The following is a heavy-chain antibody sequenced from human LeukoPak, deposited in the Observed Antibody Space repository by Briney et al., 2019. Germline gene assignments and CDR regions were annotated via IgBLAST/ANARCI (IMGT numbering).Heavy chain of an antibody. D-gene: IGHD1-7*01. V-gene: IGHV3-53*01. J-gene: IGHJ4*02. CDR2: IYSGGSK. CDR1: GFIVSSNY. CDR3: ARVGVLELRGFDY. Sequence: GGSLRLSCAASGFIVSSNYMSWVRQAPGKGLEWVSVIYSGGSKYYADSVKGRFTISRDNSKNTLYLQMNSLRAEDTAVYYCARVGVLELRGFDYWGQGTLVTVSS.